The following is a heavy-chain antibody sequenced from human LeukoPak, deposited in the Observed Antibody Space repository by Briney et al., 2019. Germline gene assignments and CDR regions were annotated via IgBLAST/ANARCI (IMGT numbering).Heavy chain of an antibody. D-gene: IGHD4-11*01. CDR3: AKHREYSADWFDP. V-gene: IGHV1-69*04. J-gene: IGHJ5*02. CDR1: GGTFSSYA. CDR2: IIPILGIA. Sequence: SVKVSCKASGGTFSSYAISWVRQAPGQGLEWMGRIIPILGIANYAQKFQGRVTITADKSTSTAYMELSSLRSEDTAVYYCAKHREYSADWFDPWGQGTLVTVSS.